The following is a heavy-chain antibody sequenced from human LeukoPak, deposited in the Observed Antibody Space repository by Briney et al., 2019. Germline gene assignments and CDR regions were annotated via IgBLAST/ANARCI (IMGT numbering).Heavy chain of an antibody. D-gene: IGHD1-26*01. CDR1: GGSISTYY. CDR3: ARQGGWGGAASLFEY. CDR2: IYYNVKT. J-gene: IGHJ4*02. V-gene: IGHV4-59*08. Sequence: SETLSLTCTVSGGSISTYYWSWIRQPPGKGLEWIGSIYYNVKTHFNPSLKSRVTISLDTSKNQFTLRLTSVTASDTAIFYCARQGGWGGAASLFEYWGQGTLVTVSS.